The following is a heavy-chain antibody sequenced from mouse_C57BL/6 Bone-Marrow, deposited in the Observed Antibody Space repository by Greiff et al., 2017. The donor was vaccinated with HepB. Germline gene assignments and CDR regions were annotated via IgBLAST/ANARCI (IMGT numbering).Heavy chain of an antibody. CDR3: ARETMVTTDPGV. Sequence: QVQLQQPGAELVKPGASVKLSCKASGYTFTSYWMHWVKQRSGQGLEWIGMIHPNSGSTNYNEKFKSKATLTVDKSSSTAYMQLSSLTSEDSAVYYCARETMVTTDPGVWGTGTTVTVSS. V-gene: IGHV1-64*01. J-gene: IGHJ1*03. D-gene: IGHD2-2*01. CDR1: GYTFTSYW. CDR2: IHPNSGST.